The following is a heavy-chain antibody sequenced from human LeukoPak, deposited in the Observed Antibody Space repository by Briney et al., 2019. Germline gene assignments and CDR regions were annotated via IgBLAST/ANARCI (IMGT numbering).Heavy chain of an antibody. CDR3: ARVPVASWIQLDS. Sequence: PGGSLRLSCAASGFTFSSYAMSWVRQAPGKGLEWVSIIHSGGSTYFADSVKGRFTISRDNSKNTLYLQMNSLRAEDTALYYCARVPVASWIQLDSWGQGTLVTVSS. CDR1: GFTFSSYA. CDR2: IHSGGST. V-gene: IGHV3-53*01. D-gene: IGHD6-13*01. J-gene: IGHJ4*02.